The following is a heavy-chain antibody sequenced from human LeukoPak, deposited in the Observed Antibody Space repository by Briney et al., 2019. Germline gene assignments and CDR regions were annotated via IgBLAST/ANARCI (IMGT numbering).Heavy chain of an antibody. Sequence: SETLSLTCAIYGGSFSGYFWSWFRQPPGKGLEWIGEINRSGSTYYNSSLSLKSRVTISVDTSKNQFSLKLSSVTAADTAVYYCAVSAAALFDPWGQGTLVTVSS. J-gene: IGHJ5*02. D-gene: IGHD6-6*01. CDR3: AVSAAALFDP. CDR2: INRSGST. V-gene: IGHV4-34*01. CDR1: GGSFSGYF.